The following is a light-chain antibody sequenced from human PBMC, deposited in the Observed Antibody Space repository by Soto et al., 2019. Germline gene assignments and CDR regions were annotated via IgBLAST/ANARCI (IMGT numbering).Light chain of an antibody. Sequence: EIVLTQSPGTLSLSPGERATLSCRASQSVSSNYLAWYQQKPGQAPRLLIYAASSRATGIPDRFSGGGSGTDFTLTISRLEPEDFAVYYCQQYGSSPLLTFGGGTEVEI. V-gene: IGKV3-20*01. CDR2: AAS. J-gene: IGKJ4*01. CDR3: QQYGSSPLLT. CDR1: QSVSSNY.